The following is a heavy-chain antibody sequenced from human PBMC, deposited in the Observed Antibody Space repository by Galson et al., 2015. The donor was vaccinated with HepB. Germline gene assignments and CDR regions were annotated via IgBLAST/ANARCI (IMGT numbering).Heavy chain of an antibody. V-gene: IGHV3-49*03. CDR1: GFTFGDYA. Sequence: SLRLSCAASGFTFGDYAMSWFRQAPGKGLEWVGLIRSKSYGGTTEYAASVRGRFTISRDDSKSIAYLQMNSLRTEDTAVYYCSRELDRYDILTGYYSGLYFDYWGQGTLVTVSS. CDR2: IRSKSYGGTT. CDR3: SRELDRYDILTGYYSGLYFDY. J-gene: IGHJ4*02. D-gene: IGHD3-9*01.